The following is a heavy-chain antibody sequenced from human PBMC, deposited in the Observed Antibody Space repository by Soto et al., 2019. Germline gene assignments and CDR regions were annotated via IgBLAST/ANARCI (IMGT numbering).Heavy chain of an antibody. CDR3: ARIKWGLDYYNGMDV. CDR2: INPKTAAT. D-gene: IGHD1-26*01. Sequence: KVSCKASGYSVSDYFIQWVRQAPGQGLEWVAWINPKTAATNYAKKFQGRVSLTWDTSFSTAYMELTRLRPDDTAVYYCARIKWGLDYYNGMDVWGQGTTVTVSS. V-gene: IGHV1-2*02. CDR1: GYSVSDYF. J-gene: IGHJ6*02.